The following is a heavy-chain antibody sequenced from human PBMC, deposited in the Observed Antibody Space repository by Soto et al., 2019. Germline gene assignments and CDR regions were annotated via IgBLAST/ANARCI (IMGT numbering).Heavy chain of an antibody. Sequence: GGSLRLSCAASGLTFSSYGMTWVRQAPGKGLEWVSAISDDGGSTYYADSVKGRFSISRDNSKNTLYLQMSSLGAEDTAVYYCAKADGAAAGSYGMHRWGQATTVSVAS. V-gene: IGHV3-23*01. D-gene: IGHD6-13*01. CDR1: GLTFSSYG. CDR3: AKADGAAAGSYGMHR. J-gene: IGHJ6*02. CDR2: ISDDGGST.